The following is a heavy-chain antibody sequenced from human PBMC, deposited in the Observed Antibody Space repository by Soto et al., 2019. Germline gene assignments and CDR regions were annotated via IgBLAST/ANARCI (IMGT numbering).Heavy chain of an antibody. V-gene: IGHV3-23*01. CDR1: GFTFSSYA. D-gene: IGHD6-19*01. CDR2: ISGSGGST. Sequence: EVQLLESGGGLVQPGGSLRLSCAASGFTFSSYAMSWVRQAPGKGLEWVSAISGSGGSTYYADSVKGRFTISRDNSKNTLYLQMNSLRAEDTAVYYCAKGGSGWGTTLGYWYFDLWGRGTLVTVSS. CDR3: AKGGSGWGTTLGYWYFDL. J-gene: IGHJ2*01.